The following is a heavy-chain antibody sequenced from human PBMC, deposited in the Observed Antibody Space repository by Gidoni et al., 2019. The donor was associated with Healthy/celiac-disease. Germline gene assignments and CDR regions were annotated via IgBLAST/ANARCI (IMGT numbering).Heavy chain of an antibody. V-gene: IGHV1-8*03. CDR1: GYTFTSYD. CDR3: ARGVAGPRRGFDP. D-gene: IGHD6-19*01. J-gene: IGHJ5*02. Sequence: QVQLVQSGPEVKTPGASVQVSCKASGYTFTSYDINWVRQATGQGLGWMGWMNPNSGNTGYAKKFQGRVTITRNTSISKAYMELSSLRSEDTAVYYCARGVAGPRRGFDPWGQGTLVTVSS. CDR2: MNPNSGNT.